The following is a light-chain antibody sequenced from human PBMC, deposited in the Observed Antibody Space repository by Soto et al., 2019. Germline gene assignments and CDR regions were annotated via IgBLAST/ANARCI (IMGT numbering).Light chain of an antibody. CDR1: QSISSW. CDR2: DAS. J-gene: IGKJ4*01. Sequence: DIQMTQSPSTLSASVGDRVTITCRASQSISSWLAWYQQKPGKAPKLLIYDASSLESGVPSRFSGSGSGTEFTLTISNLQPDDFATYCCQQYNSYSLTFGGGTKVEIK. V-gene: IGKV1-5*01. CDR3: QQYNSYSLT.